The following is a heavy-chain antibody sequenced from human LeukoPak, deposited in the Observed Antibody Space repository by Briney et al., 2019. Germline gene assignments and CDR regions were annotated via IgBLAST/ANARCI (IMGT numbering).Heavy chain of an antibody. V-gene: IGHV3-21*01. CDR3: ARENWGFDP. CDR2: IGSSSSYI. Sequence: GGSLRLSCAASGFTFSSYSMNWVRQAPGKGLEWVSSIGSSSSYIYYADSVKGRFTISRDNAKNSLYLQMNSLRAEDTAVYYCARENWGFDPWGQGTLVTVSS. D-gene: IGHD3-16*01. J-gene: IGHJ5*02. CDR1: GFTFSSYS.